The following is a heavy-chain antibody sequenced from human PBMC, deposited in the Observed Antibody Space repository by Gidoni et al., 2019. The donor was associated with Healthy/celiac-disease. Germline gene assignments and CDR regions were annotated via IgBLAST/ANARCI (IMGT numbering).Heavy chain of an antibody. Sequence: QVQLVESGGGLVKPGGSLRLSCAASGFTFSYYYMSWLRQAPGKGLEWVSYISSSGSTIYYADSVKGRFTISRDNAKNSLYLQMNSLRAEDTAVYYCARFGLEYYYDSSGPKPGYWGQGTLVTVSS. D-gene: IGHD3-22*01. CDR2: ISSSGSTI. CDR1: GFTFSYYY. V-gene: IGHV3-11*01. CDR3: ARFGLEYYYDSSGPKPGY. J-gene: IGHJ4*02.